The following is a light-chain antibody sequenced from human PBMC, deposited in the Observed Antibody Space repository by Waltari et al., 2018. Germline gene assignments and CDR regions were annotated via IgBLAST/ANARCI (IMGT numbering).Light chain of an antibody. CDR2: QDT. CDR3: QAWDSSTMV. Sequence: SYELTQPPSVSVSPGQTARITCSGDKLGDEYVSWYQQKPGQSPILVIYQDTTRPSGIPEGFSGSISGNTATLTISGTQAMDEADYYCQAWDSSTMVFGGGTKLTVL. CDR1: KLGDEY. V-gene: IGLV3-1*01. J-gene: IGLJ2*01.